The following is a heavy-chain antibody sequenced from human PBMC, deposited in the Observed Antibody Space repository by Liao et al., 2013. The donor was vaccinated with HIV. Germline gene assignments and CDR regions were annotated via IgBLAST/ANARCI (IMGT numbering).Heavy chain of an antibody. CDR1: GGSISSSSYY. CDR2: INHSGST. D-gene: IGHD2-2*01. CDR3: ARGFETLYCSSTSCYGSVSFDY. V-gene: IGHV4-39*07. Sequence: QLQLQESGPGLVKPSETLSLTCTVSGGSISSSSYYWGWIRQPPGKGLEWIGEINHSGSTNYNPSLKSRVTISVDTSKNQFSLKLSSVTAADTAVYYCARGFETLYCSSTSCYGSVSFDYWAREPWSPSPQ. J-gene: IGHJ4*02.